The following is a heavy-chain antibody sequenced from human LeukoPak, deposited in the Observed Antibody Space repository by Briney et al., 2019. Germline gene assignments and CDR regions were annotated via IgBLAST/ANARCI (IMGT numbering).Heavy chain of an antibody. Sequence: SETLSLTCTVSGGSIRSSYYYWGWLRQPPGKGLEWIGSIYYSGTTYSNPSLNSRVTISRDTSKNQFSLQLHSVTAADTAVYYCVRHDGRGGATMGAWDCWGQGSLVTVSS. J-gene: IGHJ4*02. CDR1: GGSIRSSYYY. CDR2: IYYSGTT. D-gene: IGHD4/OR15-4a*01. CDR3: VRHDGRGGATMGAWDC. V-gene: IGHV4-39*01.